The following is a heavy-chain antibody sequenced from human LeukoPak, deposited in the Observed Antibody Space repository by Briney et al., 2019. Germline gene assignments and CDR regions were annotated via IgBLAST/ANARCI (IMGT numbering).Heavy chain of an antibody. CDR2: ISAYNGNT. CDR1: GYTFTSYG. V-gene: IGHV1-18*01. CDR3: ATDRPGYGY. Sequence: ASVKVSCKASGYTFTSYGISWVRQAPGQGLEWMGWISAYNGNTNYAQKLQGRVTMTEDTSTDTAYMELSSLRSEDTAVYYCATDRPGYGYWGQGTLVTVSS. D-gene: IGHD3-9*01. J-gene: IGHJ4*02.